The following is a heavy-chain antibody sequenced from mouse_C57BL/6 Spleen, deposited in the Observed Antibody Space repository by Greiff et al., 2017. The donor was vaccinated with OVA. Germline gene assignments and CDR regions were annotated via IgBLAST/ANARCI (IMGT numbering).Heavy chain of an antibody. CDR3: ARETYSSYAMDY. V-gene: IGHV3-6*01. CDR2: ISYDGSN. J-gene: IGHJ4*01. Sequence: VQLQQSGPGLVKPSQSLSLTCSVTGYSITSGYYWNWIRQFPGNKLEWMGYISYDGSNNYNPSLKNRISITRDTSKNQFFLKLNSVTTEDTATYYCARETYSSYAMDYWGQGTSVTVSS. CDR1: GYSITSGYY.